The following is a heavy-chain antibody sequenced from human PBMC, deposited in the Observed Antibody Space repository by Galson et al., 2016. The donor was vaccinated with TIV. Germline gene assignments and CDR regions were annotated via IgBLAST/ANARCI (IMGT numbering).Heavy chain of an antibody. CDR3: ARGKERVINYYYYMDV. V-gene: IGHV1-69*13. CDR1: GGTFSSYG. Sequence: SVKVSCKASGGTFSSYGTSWVRQAPGQGLEWMGGINPVFGIPNYAQKFQGRVTITADESTSTAYMELTSLRSEDTAVYYCARGKERVINYYYYMDVWGKGTTITVSS. D-gene: IGHD3-3*01. CDR2: INPVFGIP. J-gene: IGHJ6*03.